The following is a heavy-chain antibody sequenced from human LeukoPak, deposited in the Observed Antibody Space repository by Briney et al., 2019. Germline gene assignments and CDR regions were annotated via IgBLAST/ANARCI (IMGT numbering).Heavy chain of an antibody. J-gene: IGHJ4*02. CDR1: GFSLSTYW. CDR3: GRFGYVAGVDL. V-gene: IGHV3-7*01. Sequence: GGSLRLSFAASGFSLSTYWVTWVRQAPGTGLEWVANINPGGTETYYVEPVKGRFTISRDNAKHLVYLQMNSLRAEDSAVYHCGRFGYVAGVDLWGQGTLVTVSS. D-gene: IGHD6-19*01. CDR2: INPGGTET.